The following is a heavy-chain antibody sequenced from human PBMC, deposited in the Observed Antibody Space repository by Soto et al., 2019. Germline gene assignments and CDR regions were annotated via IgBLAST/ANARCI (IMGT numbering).Heavy chain of an antibody. V-gene: IGHV3-11*01. CDR2: ISNSGETI. CDR1: GVTFGDYD. Sequence: QVHLVESGGGLVKPGGSLRLSCAASGVTFGDYDMSWIRQAPGKGLEWVSYISNSGETISYADSVKGRFTISRDNAKNSLSLEMNSLRAEDTAVYYCARDRLRGFDRAFDSWGQGTRVTVSS. J-gene: IGHJ4*02. CDR3: ARDRLRGFDRAFDS.